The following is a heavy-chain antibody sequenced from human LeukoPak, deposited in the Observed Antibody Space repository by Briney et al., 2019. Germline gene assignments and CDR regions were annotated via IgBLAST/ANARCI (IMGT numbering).Heavy chain of an antibody. Sequence: ASVKVSCKASGYTFTRYGISWVRQAPGQGLEWMGWISAYNGNTNYAQKLQGRVTLTTDTSTSTAYMELRSLRSDATPVYYCARGPYGSDLDYWGQGTLVTVSP. D-gene: IGHD3-10*01. CDR2: ISAYNGNT. CDR3: ARGPYGSDLDY. J-gene: IGHJ4*02. V-gene: IGHV1-18*01. CDR1: GYTFTRYG.